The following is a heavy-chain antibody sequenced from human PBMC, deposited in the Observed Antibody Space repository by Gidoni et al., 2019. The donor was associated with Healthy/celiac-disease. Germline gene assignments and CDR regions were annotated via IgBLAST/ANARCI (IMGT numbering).Heavy chain of an antibody. CDR2: ISYDGSNK. J-gene: IGHJ5*02. CDR1: GFTFSSYG. D-gene: IGHD3-16*02. CDR3: AKGYTVDP. V-gene: IGHV3-30*18. Sequence: QVQLVESGGGVVQHGRSLRLSCAASGFTFSSYGMHWVRQAPGKGLEWVAVISYDGSNKYYADSVKGRFTISRDNSKNTLYLQMNSLRAEDTAVYYCAKGYTVDPWGQGTLVTVSS.